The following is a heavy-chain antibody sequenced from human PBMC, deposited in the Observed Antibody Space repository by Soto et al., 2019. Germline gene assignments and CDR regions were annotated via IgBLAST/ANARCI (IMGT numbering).Heavy chain of an antibody. Sequence: SQTLSLPWSVVGGSISSSSYYWGWIRQPPGKGLEWIGSIYYSGSTYYNPSLKSRVTISVDTSKNQFSLKLSSVTAADTAVYYCAREDYYDSSGYLGKYYYGMDVWGQGTTVTVSS. CDR2: IYYSGST. J-gene: IGHJ6*02. CDR1: GGSISSSSYY. V-gene: IGHV4-39*02. CDR3: AREDYYDSSGYLGKYYYGMDV. D-gene: IGHD3-22*01.